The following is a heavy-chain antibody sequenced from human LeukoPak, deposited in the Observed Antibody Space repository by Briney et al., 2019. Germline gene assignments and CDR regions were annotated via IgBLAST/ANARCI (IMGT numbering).Heavy chain of an antibody. D-gene: IGHD2-21*01. CDR2: IIPIFGTA. CDR1: GYTFTDYG. J-gene: IGHJ1*01. Sequence: SVKVSCKASGYTFTDYGISWVRQAPGQGLEWMGGIIPIFGTANYAQKFQGRVTITADESTSTAYMELSSLRSEDTAVYYCARDSSEFRSLIPHWGQGTLVTVSS. V-gene: IGHV1-69*13. CDR3: ARDSSEFRSLIPH.